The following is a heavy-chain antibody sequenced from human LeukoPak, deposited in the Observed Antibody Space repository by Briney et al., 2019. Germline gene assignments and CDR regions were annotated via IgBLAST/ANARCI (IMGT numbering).Heavy chain of an antibody. CDR1: GYTFTGYY. V-gene: IGHV1-2*02. Sequence: ASVKVSCKASGYTFTGYYMHWVRQAPGQGLEWMGWINPNSGGTNYAQKFQGRVTMTRDTSISTAYMELSRLRSDDTAVYYCARDRVRYYGSGSPGGFDPWGQGTLVTVSS. J-gene: IGHJ5*02. CDR3: ARDRVRYYGSGSPGGFDP. CDR2: INPNSGGT. D-gene: IGHD3-10*01.